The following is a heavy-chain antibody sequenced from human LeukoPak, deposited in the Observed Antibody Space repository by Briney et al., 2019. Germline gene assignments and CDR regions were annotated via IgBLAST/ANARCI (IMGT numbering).Heavy chain of an antibody. CDR3: ARDETPSGRVGYYYYYMDV. Sequence: GGSLRLSCAASGFTFSSYEMNWVRQAPGKGLEWVSYISSSGSTIYYADSVKGRFTISRDNAKNSLYLQMNSLRAEDTAVYYCARDETPSGRVGYYYYYMDVWGKGTTVTISS. D-gene: IGHD3-10*01. CDR2: ISSSGSTI. V-gene: IGHV3-48*03. CDR1: GFTFSSYE. J-gene: IGHJ6*03.